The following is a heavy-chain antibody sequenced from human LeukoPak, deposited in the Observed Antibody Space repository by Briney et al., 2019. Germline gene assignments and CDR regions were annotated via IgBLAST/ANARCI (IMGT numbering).Heavy chain of an antibody. D-gene: IGHD1-26*01. CDR2: IYHSGST. J-gene: IGHJ4*02. CDR3: ARDQVAIVGAVFDY. V-gene: IGHV4-38-2*02. Sequence: SETLSLTCTVSGYSISSGYYWGWIRQPPGKGLEWIGSIYHSGSTYYNPSLKSRVTISVDTSKNQFSLKLSSVTAADTAVYYCARDQVAIVGAVFDYWGQGTLVTVSS. CDR1: GYSISSGYY.